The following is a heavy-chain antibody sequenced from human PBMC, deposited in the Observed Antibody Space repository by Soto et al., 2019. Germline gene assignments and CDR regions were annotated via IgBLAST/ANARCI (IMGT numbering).Heavy chain of an antibody. CDR3: ARLSIAVNWYFDL. J-gene: IGHJ2*01. D-gene: IGHD6-19*01. CDR1: GGTFSSYA. Sequence: QVQLVQSGAEVKKPGSSVKVSCKASGGTFSSYAISWVRQAPGQGLEWMGGIIPIFGTANYAQKLQGRVTMTTDTSTSTAYMELRSLRSDDTAVYYCARLSIAVNWYFDLWGRGTLVTVSS. CDR2: IIPIFGTA. V-gene: IGHV1-69*06.